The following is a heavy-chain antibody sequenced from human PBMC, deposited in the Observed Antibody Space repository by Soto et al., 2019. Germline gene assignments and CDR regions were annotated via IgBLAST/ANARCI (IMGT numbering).Heavy chain of an antibody. J-gene: IGHJ6*02. Sequence: QLQLQESGPGLVKPSETLSLTCTVSGGSISSSSYYWGWIRQPPGKGLEWIGSIYYSGSTYYNPSLKSRVTISVDTSKNQFSLKLSSVTAADTAVYYCARDVYYGEQNYYYYGMDVWGQGTTVTVSS. CDR2: IYYSGST. V-gene: IGHV4-39*01. CDR3: ARDVYYGEQNYYYYGMDV. D-gene: IGHD4-17*01. CDR1: GGSISSSSYY.